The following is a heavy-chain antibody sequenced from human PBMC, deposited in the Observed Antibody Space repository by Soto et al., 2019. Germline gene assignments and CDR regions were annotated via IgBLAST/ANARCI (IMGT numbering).Heavy chain of an antibody. CDR2: INIDGSDT. D-gene: IGHD6-19*01. CDR1: GFTFSNYW. Sequence: PGGSLRLSCAASGFTFSNYWMHWVRQTPGMGLVWVSHINIDGSDTTYADSVRGRFTISRDNAKNSLYLQMNSLRAEDTAVYYCVRDKSPYSSGWHNRHFDYWGKGTLVTVSS. V-gene: IGHV3-74*01. J-gene: IGHJ4*02. CDR3: VRDKSPYSSGWHNRHFDY.